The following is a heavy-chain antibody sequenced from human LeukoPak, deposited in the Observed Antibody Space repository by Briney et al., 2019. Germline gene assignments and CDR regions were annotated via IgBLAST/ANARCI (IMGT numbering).Heavy chain of an antibody. Sequence: GGSLRLSCAASGFTVSSNYMSWVRQAPGKGLEWVAVISYDGSNKYYADSVKGRFTISRDNSKNTLYLQMNSLRAEDTAVYYCARDPGIAAAGYYFDYWGQGTLVTVSS. J-gene: IGHJ4*02. CDR3: ARDPGIAAAGYYFDY. V-gene: IGHV3-30-3*01. D-gene: IGHD6-13*01. CDR2: ISYDGSNK. CDR1: GFTVSSNY.